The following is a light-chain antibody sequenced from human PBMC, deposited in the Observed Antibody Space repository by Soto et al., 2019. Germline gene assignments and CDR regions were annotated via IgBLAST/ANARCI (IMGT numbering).Light chain of an antibody. V-gene: IGKV1-17*01. J-gene: IGKJ2*01. CDR1: QGIRNY. Sequence: DIQMTQSPFSLSASVGDRVTITCRASQGIRNYLGWFQQKPGEAPKRLIHATSSLEGGVPSRFSGSGSWTEFTLTISSLQPEDFATYYCLQRNSYPYTFGQGTKLEIK. CDR3: LQRNSYPYT. CDR2: ATS.